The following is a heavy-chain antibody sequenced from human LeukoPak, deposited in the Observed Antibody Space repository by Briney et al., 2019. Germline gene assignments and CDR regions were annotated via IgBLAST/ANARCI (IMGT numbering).Heavy chain of an antibody. CDR2: IYTSGST. Sequence: PSQTLSLTCTVPGGSISSGSYYWSWIRQPAGKGLEWIGRIYTSGSTNYNPSLKSRVTISVDTSKNQFSLKLSSVTAADTAVYYCARDERYCSSTSCYFRFDPWGQGTLVTVSS. CDR1: GGSISSGSYY. D-gene: IGHD2-2*01. J-gene: IGHJ5*02. V-gene: IGHV4-61*02. CDR3: ARDERYCSSTSCYFRFDP.